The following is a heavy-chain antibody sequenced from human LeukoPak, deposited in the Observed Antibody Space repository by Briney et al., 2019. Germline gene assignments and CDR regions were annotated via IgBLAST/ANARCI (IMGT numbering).Heavy chain of an antibody. CDR3: ARVYWMATIYDAFDI. D-gene: IGHD5-24*01. CDR2: INHSGST. CDR1: GGSFSGYY. V-gene: IGHV4-34*01. Sequence: SETLSLTCAVYGGSFSGYYWSWIRQPPGKGLEWIGEINHSGSTNYNPSLKSRVTISVDTSKNQFSLKLSSVTAADTAVYYCARVYWMATIYDAFDIWGQGTMVTVSS. J-gene: IGHJ3*02.